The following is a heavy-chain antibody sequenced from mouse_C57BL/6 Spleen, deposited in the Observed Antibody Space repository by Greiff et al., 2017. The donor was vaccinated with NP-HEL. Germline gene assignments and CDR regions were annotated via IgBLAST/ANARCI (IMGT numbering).Heavy chain of an antibody. J-gene: IGHJ2*01. D-gene: IGHD2-3*01. CDR1: GFTFSDYY. V-gene: IGHV5-16*01. Sequence: VQLVESEGGLVQPGSSMKLSCTASGFTFSDYYMAWVRQVPEKGLEWVANINYDGSSTYYLDSLKSRFIISRDNAKNILYLQMSSLKSEDTATYYCARDPRMGFDYWGQGTTLTVSS. CDR3: ARDPRMGFDY. CDR2: INYDGSST.